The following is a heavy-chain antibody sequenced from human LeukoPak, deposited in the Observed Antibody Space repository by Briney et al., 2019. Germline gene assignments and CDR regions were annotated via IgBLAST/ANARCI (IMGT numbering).Heavy chain of an antibody. V-gene: IGHV3-23*01. Sequence: GGSLILSCAAAGFTFSSNSMSWVRHAPGRGLEWVSAISGSGGTTYYADSVKGRFTTSRDNYKITLYLQKKSLRNADTALYNCAKDGVPGGSAIYYFDYWGQGALVTVSS. CDR1: GFTFSSNS. CDR2: ISGSGGTT. CDR3: AKDGVPGGSAIYYFDY. D-gene: IGHD3-10*01. J-gene: IGHJ4*02.